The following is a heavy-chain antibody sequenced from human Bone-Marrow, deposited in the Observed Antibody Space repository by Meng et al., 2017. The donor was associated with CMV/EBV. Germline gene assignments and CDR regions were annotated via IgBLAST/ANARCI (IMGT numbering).Heavy chain of an antibody. J-gene: IGHJ4*02. D-gene: IGHD6-6*01. CDR1: GYTFTSYD. Sequence: SCKASGYTFTSYDINWVRQATGKGLEWVAFIRYDGSNKYYADSVKGRFTISRDNSKNTLYLQMNSLRAEDTAVYYCAKDRTARPSYYFDYWGQGTLVTVSS. CDR2: IRYDGSNK. V-gene: IGHV3-30*02. CDR3: AKDRTARPSYYFDY.